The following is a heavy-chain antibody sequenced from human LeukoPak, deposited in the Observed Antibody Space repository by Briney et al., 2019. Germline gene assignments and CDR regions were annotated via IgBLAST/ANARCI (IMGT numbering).Heavy chain of an antibody. D-gene: IGHD5-18*01. CDR3: ARHPRIQLWLGGAFDY. Sequence: PSETLSLTCTVSSGSISTSNYYCGWARQPPGKALEWNVNIFYSGSTYYSPSLKSRVTISLDTSNNQFSLELSSVTAADTAVFYCARHPRIQLWLGGAFDYWGQGTLVTVSS. CDR1: SGSISTSNYY. J-gene: IGHJ4*02. V-gene: IGHV4-39*01. CDR2: IFYSGST.